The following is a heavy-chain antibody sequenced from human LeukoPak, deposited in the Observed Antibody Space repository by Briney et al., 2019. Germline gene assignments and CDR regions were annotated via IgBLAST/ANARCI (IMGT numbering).Heavy chain of an antibody. D-gene: IGHD7-27*01. CDR1: GASISSYY. CDR2: IYYSGST. Sequence: SETLSLTCTVSGASISSYYWSWIRQPPGKGLEWIGYIYYSGSTNCNPSLKSRVTISVDTSKNQFSLKLSSVTAADAAVYYCARSQAWGILNYWGQGTLVTVSS. V-gene: IGHV4-59*01. J-gene: IGHJ4*02. CDR3: ARSQAWGILNY.